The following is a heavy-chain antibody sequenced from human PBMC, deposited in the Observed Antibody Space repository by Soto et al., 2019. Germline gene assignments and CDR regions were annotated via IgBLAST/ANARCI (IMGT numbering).Heavy chain of an antibody. V-gene: IGHV1-46*01. J-gene: IGHJ4*02. D-gene: IGHD2-15*01. Sequence: ASVKVSCKASGYTFTSYYIHWVRQAPGQGLEWVAMINPGGGRTKNAQMFQGRVTLTRDTSTGTVDMELSSLTSADTAVYYCARGPSCGGTYFHVDYWGQGTLVTVSS. CDR3: ARGPSCGGTYFHVDY. CDR1: GYTFTSYY. CDR2: INPGGGRT.